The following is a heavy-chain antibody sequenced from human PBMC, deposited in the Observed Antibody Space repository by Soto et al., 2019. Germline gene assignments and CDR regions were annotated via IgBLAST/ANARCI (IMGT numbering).Heavy chain of an antibody. V-gene: IGHV1-8*01. Sequence: ASVKVSCKASGYTFTSYDINWVRQATGQGLEWMGWMNPNSGNTGYAQKFQGRVTMTRNTSISTAYMELSSLRSEDTAVYYCARNRPPRGPRSSWLGVGYYYYGMDGWGQGTTVTVSS. J-gene: IGHJ6*02. CDR1: GYTFTSYD. CDR3: ARNRPPRGPRSSWLGVGYYYYGMDG. CDR2: MNPNSGNT. D-gene: IGHD6-13*01.